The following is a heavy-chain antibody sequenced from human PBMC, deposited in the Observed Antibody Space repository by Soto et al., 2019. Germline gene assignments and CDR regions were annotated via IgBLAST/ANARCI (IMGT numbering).Heavy chain of an antibody. Sequence: VKVSCKASGYTFTSYGISWVRQAPGQGLEWMGWISAYNGNTNYAQKLQGRVTMTTDTSTSTAYMELRSLRSDDTAVYYCARQTMDYDSSGYYLSAFDIWGQGTMVTVSS. D-gene: IGHD3-22*01. CDR2: ISAYNGNT. CDR3: ARQTMDYDSSGYYLSAFDI. J-gene: IGHJ3*02. V-gene: IGHV1-18*04. CDR1: GYTFTSYG.